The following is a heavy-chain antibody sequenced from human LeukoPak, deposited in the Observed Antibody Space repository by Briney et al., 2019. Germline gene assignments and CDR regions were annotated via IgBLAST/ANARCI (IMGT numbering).Heavy chain of an antibody. V-gene: IGHV3-43*02. CDR3: AKGFGLYMVTSKYYYMDI. D-gene: IGHD5-18*01. CDR1: GFTFDSYA. Sequence: GGSLRLSCAASGFTFDSYAMHWVRQAPGKGLEWVSLISGDGDRTYYADSVKGRFTISRDNGKNSLFLQMNSLRTEDAALYYCAKGFGLYMVTSKYYYMDIWGKGTTVTVSS. CDR2: ISGDGDRT. J-gene: IGHJ6*03.